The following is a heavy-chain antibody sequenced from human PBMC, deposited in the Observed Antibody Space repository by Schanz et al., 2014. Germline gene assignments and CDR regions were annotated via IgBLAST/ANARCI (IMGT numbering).Heavy chain of an antibody. V-gene: IGHV3-21*01. CDR2: ISGTGDHI. D-gene: IGHD2-21*01. CDR1: GFTFSTYS. CDR3: ARGRSLGWCDY. Sequence: EVLLVESGGGLVKPGGSVRVSCAASGFTFSTYSMNWVRQAPGKGLEWVSSISGTGDHIYYADSVKGRFTISRDNAKNSLSLQMKNLRAEDTAVYYCARGRSLGWCDYWGQGTLVTVSS. J-gene: IGHJ4*02.